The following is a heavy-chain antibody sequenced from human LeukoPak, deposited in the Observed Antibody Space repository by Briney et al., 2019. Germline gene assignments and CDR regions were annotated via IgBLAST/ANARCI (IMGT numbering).Heavy chain of an antibody. CDR1: GFTFTSYS. J-gene: IGHJ4*02. CDR3: ARDPFTISIFGSFDY. Sequence: GGSLRLSCAASGFTFTSYSMIWVRQTPRKGLEWLAYISGNGAITYYADSVKGRFTISRDNARNALYLQMNSLRAEDTAVYFCARDPFTISIFGSFDYWGQGSLVTVSS. CDR2: ISGNGAIT. V-gene: IGHV3-48*01. D-gene: IGHD3-3*01.